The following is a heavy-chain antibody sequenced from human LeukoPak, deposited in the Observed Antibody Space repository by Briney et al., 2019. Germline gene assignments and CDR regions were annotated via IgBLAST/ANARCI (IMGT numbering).Heavy chain of an antibody. V-gene: IGHV3-23*01. CDR3: ATKDIVVVPAAMVAFDI. CDR2: ISGSGGST. CDR1: GFTFSSYA. Sequence: GGSLRLSCAASGFTFSSYAMSWVRKAPGKGLEWVSAISGSGGSTYYADSVKGRFTISRDNSKNTLYLQMNSLRAEDTAVYYCATKDIVVVPAAMVAFDIWGQGTMVTVSS. D-gene: IGHD2-2*01. J-gene: IGHJ3*02.